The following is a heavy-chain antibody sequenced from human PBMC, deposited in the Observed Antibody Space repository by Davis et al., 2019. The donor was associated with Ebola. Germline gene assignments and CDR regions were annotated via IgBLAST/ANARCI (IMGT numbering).Heavy chain of an antibody. CDR1: GFIFDDYA. J-gene: IGHJ6*02. Sequence: SLKISCAASGFIFDDYAMHWVRQVPGKGLEWVSGMTWNGGNIAYADSVKGRFTISRDNAKNSLYLQMNSLRPEDTALYYCTKDRSLGYCTGGVCSNGMDVWGHGTAVTVSS. CDR2: MTWNGGNI. CDR3: TKDRSLGYCTGGVCSNGMDV. D-gene: IGHD2-8*02. V-gene: IGHV3-9*01.